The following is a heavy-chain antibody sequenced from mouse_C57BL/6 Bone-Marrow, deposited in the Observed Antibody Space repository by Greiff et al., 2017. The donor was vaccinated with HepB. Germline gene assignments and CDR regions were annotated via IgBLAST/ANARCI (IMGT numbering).Heavy chain of an antibody. J-gene: IGHJ4*01. CDR1: GFTFSDYG. Sequence: EVKLMESGGGLVKPGGSLKLSCAASGFTFSDYGMHWVRQAPEKGLEWVAYISSGSSTIYYADTVKGRFTISRDNAKNTLFLQMTSLRSEDTAMYYCARIPTGKGYAMDYWGQGTSVTVSS. V-gene: IGHV5-17*01. CDR2: ISSGSSTI. D-gene: IGHD4-1*02. CDR3: ARIPTGKGYAMDY.